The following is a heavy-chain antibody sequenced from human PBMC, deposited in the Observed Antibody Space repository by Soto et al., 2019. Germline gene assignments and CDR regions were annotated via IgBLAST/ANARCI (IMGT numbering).Heavy chain of an antibody. CDR1: GFTFSSYA. D-gene: IGHD3-10*01. Sequence: EVQLLESGGGLVQPGGSLRLSCAASGFTFSSYAIWWVRQAPGKGLECFSVISGGGETTYYADSVKGRFTISRDNSKNTLYLQMNSLRAEDTAVYYCAFNSGSGSYYFDYWGQGTLVTVSS. V-gene: IGHV3-23*01. CDR3: AFNSGSGSYYFDY. J-gene: IGHJ4*02. CDR2: ISGGGETT.